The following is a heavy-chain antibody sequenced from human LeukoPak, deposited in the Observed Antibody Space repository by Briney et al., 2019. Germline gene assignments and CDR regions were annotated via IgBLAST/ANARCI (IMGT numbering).Heavy chain of an antibody. V-gene: IGHV3-74*01. J-gene: IGHJ4*02. CDR3: ARGYCTSTSCYNDY. D-gene: IGHD2-2*02. Sequence: GGSLRLSCAASGFTLSAYWMHWVRQAPGKGLMWVSRIEGDGNRITYADSVKGRFTISRDNAKNTLYLQMNSLRTEDTAVYSCARGYCTSTSCYNDYWGQGTLVTVSS. CDR2: IEGDGNRI. CDR1: GFTLSAYW.